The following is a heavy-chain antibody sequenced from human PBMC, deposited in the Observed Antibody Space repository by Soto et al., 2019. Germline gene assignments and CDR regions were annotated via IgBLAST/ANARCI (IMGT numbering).Heavy chain of an antibody. Sequence: GGSLRLSCAAPGFTFSSYAMLWVRQAPGKGLEYVSAISSNGGSTYYASSVKGRFTISRDNSKNTLYLQMGSLRADDMAVYYCARVPYGDYSLYYYMDVWGKGTTVTVSS. CDR3: ARVPYGDYSLYYYMDV. V-gene: IGHV3-64*01. J-gene: IGHJ6*03. CDR2: ISSNGGST. CDR1: GFTFSSYA. D-gene: IGHD4-17*01.